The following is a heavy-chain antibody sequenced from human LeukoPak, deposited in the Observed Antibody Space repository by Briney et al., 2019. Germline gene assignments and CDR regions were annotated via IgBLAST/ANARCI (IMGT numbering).Heavy chain of an antibody. D-gene: IGHD3-3*01. Sequence: GGSLRLSCAASGFTFSSYAMSWVRQAPGKGLEWVSAISGSGGSTYYADSVKGRFTISGDNSKNTLYLQMNSLRAEDTAVYYCAKDILRFLEWLPAERGFDYWGQGTLVTVSS. CDR1: GFTFSSYA. V-gene: IGHV3-23*01. CDR2: ISGSGGST. J-gene: IGHJ4*02. CDR3: AKDILRFLEWLPAERGFDY.